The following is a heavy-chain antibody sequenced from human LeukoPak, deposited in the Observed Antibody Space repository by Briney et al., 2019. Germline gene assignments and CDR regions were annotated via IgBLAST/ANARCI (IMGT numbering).Heavy chain of an antibody. Sequence: GASVKVSCKASGGTFSSYAISWVRQAPGQGLEWMGGIIPIFGTANYAQKFQGRVTITADKSTSTAYMELSSLRSEDTAVYYCARGMDYYGSGSYYPFDYWGQGTLVTVSS. CDR3: ARGMDYYGSGSYYPFDY. V-gene: IGHV1-69*06. CDR2: IIPIFGTA. J-gene: IGHJ4*02. D-gene: IGHD3-10*01. CDR1: GGTFSSYA.